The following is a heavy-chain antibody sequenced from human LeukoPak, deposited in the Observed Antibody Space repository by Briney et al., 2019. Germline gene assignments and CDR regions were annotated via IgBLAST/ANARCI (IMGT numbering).Heavy chain of an antibody. V-gene: IGHV1-8*01. CDR2: MNPNSGNT. CDR3: ARGTRYCSSTSCYRGENWFDP. D-gene: IGHD2-2*02. Sequence: GASVKVSCKASGYTFTSYDINWVRQATGQGLEWMGWMNPNSGNTGYAQKFQGRVTMTRNTSISTAYMELSSLRSEDTAVYYCARGTRYCSSTSCYRGENWFDPWGQGTLVTVSS. J-gene: IGHJ5*02. CDR1: GYTFTSYD.